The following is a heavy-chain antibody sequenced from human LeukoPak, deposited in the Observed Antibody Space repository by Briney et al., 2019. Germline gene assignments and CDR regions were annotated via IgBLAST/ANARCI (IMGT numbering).Heavy chain of an antibody. Sequence: PGASVKVSCKASGYTFTSYGISWVRQAPGQGLEWMGIINPSGGSTSYAQKFQGRVTMTRDTSTSTVYMELSSLRSEDTAVYYCARDFESMVSSDYWGQGTLVTVSS. V-gene: IGHV1-46*01. CDR3: ARDFESMVSSDY. CDR2: INPSGGST. CDR1: GYTFTSYG. D-gene: IGHD3-10*01. J-gene: IGHJ4*02.